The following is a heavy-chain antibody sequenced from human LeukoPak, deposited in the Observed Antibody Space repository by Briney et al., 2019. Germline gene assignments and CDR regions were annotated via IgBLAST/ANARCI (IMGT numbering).Heavy chain of an antibody. Sequence: SETLSLTCTVSGGSISSYYWSWIRQPPGKGLEWIGYIYYSGSTNYNPSLKSRVTISVDTSKNQFSLKLSSVTAADTAVYYCARGTGGYYPDAFDIRGQGTMVTVSS. J-gene: IGHJ3*02. CDR3: ARGTGGYYPDAFDI. D-gene: IGHD3-22*01. CDR1: GGSISSYY. V-gene: IGHV4-59*01. CDR2: IYYSGST.